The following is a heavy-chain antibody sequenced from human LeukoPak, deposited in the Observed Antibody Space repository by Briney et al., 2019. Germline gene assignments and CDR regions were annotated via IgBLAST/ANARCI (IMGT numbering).Heavy chain of an antibody. Sequence: SETLSLTCAVYGGSFSGYYWSWIRQPPGKGLEWIGEINHSGSTNYNPSLKSRVTISVDTSKNQFSLRLSSVTAADTAVYYCARGRYLTTSGGAAAGFLDYWGQGSLVTVST. CDR1: GGSFSGYY. V-gene: IGHV4-34*01. CDR2: INHSGST. CDR3: ARGRYLTTSGGAAAGFLDY. D-gene: IGHD6-13*01. J-gene: IGHJ4*02.